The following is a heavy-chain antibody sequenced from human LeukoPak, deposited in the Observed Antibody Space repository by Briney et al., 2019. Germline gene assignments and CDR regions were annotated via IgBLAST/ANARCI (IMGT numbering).Heavy chain of an antibody. CDR1: GFTFSGYG. Sequence: GGSLRLACAASGFTFSGYGMHWVGQAPGKGLEWVAFIRYDGSNKYYADSVKGRFTISRDNAKNSLYLQMNSLRAEDTAVYYCARAKRNGFDIWGQGTMVTVSS. J-gene: IGHJ3*02. CDR2: IRYDGSNK. V-gene: IGHV3-30*02. CDR3: ARAKRNGFDI.